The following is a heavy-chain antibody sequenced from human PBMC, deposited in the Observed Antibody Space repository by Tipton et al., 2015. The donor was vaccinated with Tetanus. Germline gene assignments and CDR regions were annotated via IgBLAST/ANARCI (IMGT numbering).Heavy chain of an antibody. D-gene: IGHD6-19*01. CDR1: GGSFSGYY. Sequence: TLSLTCAVYGGSFSGYYWSWVRQPPGKGLEWIGEIDHSGNTRYNPSLKSRLTISVDTPKDQFSLKLSSVVAADTAVYYCARNTVAGTVTFDYWGQGTLVTVSS. J-gene: IGHJ4*02. V-gene: IGHV4-34*01. CDR2: IDHSGNT. CDR3: ARNTVAGTVTFDY.